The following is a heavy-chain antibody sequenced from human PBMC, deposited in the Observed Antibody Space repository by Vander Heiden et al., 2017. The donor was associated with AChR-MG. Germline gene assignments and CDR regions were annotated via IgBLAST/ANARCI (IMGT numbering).Heavy chain of an antibody. D-gene: IGHD2-15*01. J-gene: IGHJ6*03. V-gene: IGHV3-30-3*01. CDR3: ARGVLPKWWGLKPLYYYYYMDV. CDR2: ISYDGSNK. CDR1: GFTFSSYA. Sequence: QVQLVESGGGVVQPGRSLRLSCAASGFTFSSYAMPWVRKAPGKGLEWVAVISYDGSNKYYADSVKGRFTISRDNSKNTLYLQMNSLRAEDTAVYYCARGVLPKWWGLKPLYYYYYMDVWGKGTTVTVSS.